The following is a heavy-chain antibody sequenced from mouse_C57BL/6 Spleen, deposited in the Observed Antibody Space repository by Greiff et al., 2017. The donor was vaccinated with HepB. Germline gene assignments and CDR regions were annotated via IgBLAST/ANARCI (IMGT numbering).Heavy chain of an antibody. Sequence: VQLQQSGAELVKPGASVKISCKASGYAFSSYWMNWVKQRPGKGLEGIGQIYPGDGDTNYNGKFKGKATLTADKSSSTAYMQLSSLTSEDSAVYFCARGGTTVVEGFAYWGQGTLVTVSA. J-gene: IGHJ3*01. CDR3: ARGGTTVVEGFAY. CDR2: IYPGDGDT. V-gene: IGHV1-80*01. D-gene: IGHD1-1*01. CDR1: GYAFSSYW.